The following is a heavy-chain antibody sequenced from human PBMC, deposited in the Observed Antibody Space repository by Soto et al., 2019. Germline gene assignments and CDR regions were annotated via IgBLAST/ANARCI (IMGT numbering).Heavy chain of an antibody. J-gene: IGHJ4*02. CDR1: GGSISSGDYY. CDR2: IYYSGST. D-gene: IGHD5-12*01. CDR3: ARDSLEWLQHDY. Sequence: PSETLSLTCTVSGGSISSGDYYWSWIRQPPGKGLEWIGYIYYSGSTYYNPSLKSRVTISVDTSKNQFSLKLSSVTAADTAVYYCARDSLEWLQHDYWGQGTLVTSPQ. V-gene: IGHV4-30-4*01.